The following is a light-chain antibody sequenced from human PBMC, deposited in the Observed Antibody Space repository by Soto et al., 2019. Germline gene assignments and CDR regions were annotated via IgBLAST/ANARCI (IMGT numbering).Light chain of an antibody. Sequence: EIVMTQSPVTLSVSPGERATLSCRASQSVRSTHLAWYQQKPGQAPRLLIFGVSNRAAGIPARFSGSGSGTEFTLTISSLQTEDFAVYYCQQYGDWPLTFGGGTKVDIK. CDR2: GVS. J-gene: IGKJ4*01. V-gene: IGKV3-15*01. CDR3: QQYGDWPLT. CDR1: QSVRSTH.